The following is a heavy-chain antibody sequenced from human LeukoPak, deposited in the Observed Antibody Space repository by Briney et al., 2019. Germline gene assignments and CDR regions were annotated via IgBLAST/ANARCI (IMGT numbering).Heavy chain of an antibody. CDR3: ARDWSSGSYFSYYYYGMDV. CDR1: GFTFSSYS. CDR2: ISSSSSYI. V-gene: IGHV3-21*01. J-gene: IGHJ6*02. D-gene: IGHD1-26*01. Sequence: PGGSLRLSCAASGFTFSSYSMNWVRQAPGKGLEWVSSISSSSSYIYYADSVKGRFTISRDNAKNSLYLQMNSLRAEDTAVYYCARDWSSGSYFSYYYYGMDVWGQGTTVTVSS.